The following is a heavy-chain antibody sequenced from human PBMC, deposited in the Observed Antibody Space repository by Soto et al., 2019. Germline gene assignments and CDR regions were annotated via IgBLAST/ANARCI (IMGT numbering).Heavy chain of an antibody. CDR3: ASNYAYAEGYYWYGIDV. CDR1: GFTFSRYR. CDR2: ISSYGSDT. V-gene: IGHV3-74*01. Sequence: PGGSLRLSCAASGFTFSRYRMHWVRQAPGKGLVWVSRISSYGSDTHYADSVKGRFTISRDNAKNTLYLQMNSLRADDTAVYYCASNYAYAEGYYWYGIDVWGQGTTVTVSS. J-gene: IGHJ6*02. D-gene: IGHD3-16*01.